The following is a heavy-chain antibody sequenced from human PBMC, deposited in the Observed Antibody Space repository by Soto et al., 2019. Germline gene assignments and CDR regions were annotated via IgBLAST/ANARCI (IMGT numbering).Heavy chain of an antibody. D-gene: IGHD6-13*01. CDR1: GGSISSYY. J-gene: IGHJ4*02. V-gene: IGHV4-59*01. CDR3: ATEGDSRNWYSWCDFDL. Sequence: PSETLSLTCSVSGGSISSYYWSWIRQPPGEGVEWIGCIYYSGGSNYNPSLKSRGAITVDTSTNQFSLQLSSVTAAAAAVYYCATEGDSRNWYSWCDFDLWGQGTLVTVSS. CDR2: IYYSGGS.